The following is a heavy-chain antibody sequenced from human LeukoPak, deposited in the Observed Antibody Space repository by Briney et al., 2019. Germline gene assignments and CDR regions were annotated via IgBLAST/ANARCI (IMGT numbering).Heavy chain of an antibody. CDR1: GGSISSSSYY. D-gene: IGHD6-13*01. J-gene: IGHJ4*02. Sequence: PPETLSLTCTVSGGSISSSSYYWGWIRQPPGKGLEWIGSIYYSGSTYYNPSLKSRVTISVDTSKNQFSLKLSSVTAADTAVYYCARHSSWYSRGVDYWGQGTLVTVSS. V-gene: IGHV4-39*01. CDR3: ARHSSWYSRGVDY. CDR2: IYYSGST.